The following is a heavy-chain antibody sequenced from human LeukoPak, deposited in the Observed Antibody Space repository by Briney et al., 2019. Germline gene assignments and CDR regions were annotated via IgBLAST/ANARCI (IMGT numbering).Heavy chain of an antibody. V-gene: IGHV1-69*13. CDR2: IIPIVGTA. J-gene: IGHJ4*02. Sequence: SVKVSCKASGGTFSSYATSWVRQAPGQGLEWMGGIIPIVGTANYAQKFKGRVTITADESTSTAYMELSSLRSEETAVYYCASAASGYYYVYFDYWGQGTLVTVSS. D-gene: IGHD3-22*01. CDR1: GGTFSSYA. CDR3: ASAASGYYYVYFDY.